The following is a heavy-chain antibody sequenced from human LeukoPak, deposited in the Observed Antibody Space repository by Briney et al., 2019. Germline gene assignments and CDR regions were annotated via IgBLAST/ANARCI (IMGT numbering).Heavy chain of an antibody. J-gene: IGHJ4*02. CDR1: GGSISSSSYY. CDR2: IYYSGST. CDR3: ARYCSSTSCYEFNVLDY. V-gene: IGHV4-39*07. D-gene: IGHD2-2*01. Sequence: SETLSLTCTVSGGSISSSSYYWGWIRQPPGKGLEWIGSIYYSGSTYYNPSLKSRVTISVDTSKNQFSLKLSSVTAADTAVYYCARYCSSTSCYEFNVLDYWGQGTLVTVSS.